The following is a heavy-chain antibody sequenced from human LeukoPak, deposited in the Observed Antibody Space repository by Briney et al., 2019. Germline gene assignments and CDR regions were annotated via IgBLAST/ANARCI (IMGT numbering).Heavy chain of an antibody. D-gene: IGHD2-8*02. V-gene: IGHV4-34*01. CDR2: INHSGST. J-gene: IGHJ3*02. Sequence: PSETLSLTCAVYGGSFSGYYWSWIRQPPGKGLEWIGEINHSGSTNYNPSLKSRVTISVDTSKNQFSLKLSSVTAADTAVYYCARAEYCTGGVCYPDAFDIWGQGTMVTVSS. CDR1: GGSFSGYY. CDR3: ARAEYCTGGVCYPDAFDI.